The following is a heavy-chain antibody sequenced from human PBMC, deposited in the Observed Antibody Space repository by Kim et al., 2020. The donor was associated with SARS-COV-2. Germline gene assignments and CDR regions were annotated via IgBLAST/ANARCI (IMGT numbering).Heavy chain of an antibody. Sequence: ASVKVSCKASGYNIISYGISWVRQAPGQGLECMGWISVYNTNTNYAQKFQGRVTMTTETSTGTAYLDLRSLKSDDTAVYFCARGLAIRGFDYWGQGTLVT. CDR1: GYNIISYG. CDR2: ISVYNTNT. V-gene: IGHV1-18*01. CDR3: ARGLAIRGFDY. J-gene: IGHJ4*02. D-gene: IGHD3-10*01.